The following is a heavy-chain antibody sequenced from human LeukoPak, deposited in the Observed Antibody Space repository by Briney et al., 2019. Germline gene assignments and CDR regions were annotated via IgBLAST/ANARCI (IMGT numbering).Heavy chain of an antibody. Sequence: GGSLRLSCAASGFTFSNAWMSWVRQAPGKGLEWVGRIKSKTDGGTTDYAAPVKGRFTISRDDSKNTLYLQMNSLRAEDTAVYYCVCLIRGSSGGDYWGQGTLVTVSS. CDR3: VCLIRGSSGGDY. D-gene: IGHD3-10*01. CDR2: IKSKTDGGTT. CDR1: GFTFSNAW. J-gene: IGHJ4*02. V-gene: IGHV3-15*01.